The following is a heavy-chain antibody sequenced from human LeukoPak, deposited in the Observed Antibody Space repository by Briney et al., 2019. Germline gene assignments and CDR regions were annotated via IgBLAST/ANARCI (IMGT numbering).Heavy chain of an antibody. D-gene: IGHD1-26*01. J-gene: IGHJ4*02. CDR3: AKEGLLRSVNY. CDR1: GFTFTSYA. CDR2: ISGSGGST. Sequence: GGSLRLSCAASGFTFTSYAMSWVRQAPGEGLEWVSAISGSGGSTYYADSVKGRFTISRDNSENTLYLQMNSLRAEDTAVYYCAKEGLLRSVNYWGQGILVTVSS. V-gene: IGHV3-23*01.